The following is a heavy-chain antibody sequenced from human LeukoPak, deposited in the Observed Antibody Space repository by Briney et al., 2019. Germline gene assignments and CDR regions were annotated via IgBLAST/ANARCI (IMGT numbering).Heavy chain of an antibody. D-gene: IGHD2-2*01. V-gene: IGHV3-66*01. CDR2: IYSGGST. J-gene: IGHJ6*02. CDR1: GFTVSSNY. CDR3: ARYIVVVPAAPTSPYYYYYGMDV. Sequence: GGSLRLSCAASGFTVSSNYMSWVRQAPGKGLEWVSVIYSGGSTYYADSVKGRFTISRDNSKNTLYLQMNSLRAEDTAVYYCARYIVVVPAAPTSPYYYYYGMDVWGQGTTVTVSS.